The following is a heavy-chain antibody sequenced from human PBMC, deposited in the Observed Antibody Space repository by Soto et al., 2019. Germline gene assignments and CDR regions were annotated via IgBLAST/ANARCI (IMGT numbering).Heavy chain of an antibody. V-gene: IGHV3-48*04. D-gene: IGHD2-2*01. J-gene: IGHJ6*02. CDR2: ISSSSSTI. CDR1: GFTFSSYS. CDR3: ARAAGVIVVPASKNQNDGMDV. Sequence: GGSLRLSCAASGFTFSSYSMNWVRQAPGKGLEWVSYISSSSSTIYYADSVKGRFTISRDNAKNSLYLQMNSLRAEDTAVEYCARAAGVIVVPASKNQNDGMDVWGQGTTVTVSS.